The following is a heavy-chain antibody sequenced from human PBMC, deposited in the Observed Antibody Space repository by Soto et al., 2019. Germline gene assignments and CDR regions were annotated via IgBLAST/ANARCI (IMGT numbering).Heavy chain of an antibody. V-gene: IGHV1-69*06. CDR2: IIPIFGTA. D-gene: IGHD3-3*01. CDR3: ASPRDTIFGVVTGFPSYYYYGMDV. CDR1: GGTFSSYA. Sequence: SVKVSCKASGGTFSSYAISWVRQAPGQGLEWMGGIIPIFGTANYAQKFQGRVTITADKSTSTAYMELSSLRSEDTAVYYCASPRDTIFGVVTGFPSYYYYGMDVWGQGTTVTVS. J-gene: IGHJ6*02.